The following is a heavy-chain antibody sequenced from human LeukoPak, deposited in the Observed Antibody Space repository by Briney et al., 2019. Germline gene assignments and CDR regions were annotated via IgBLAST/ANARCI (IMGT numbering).Heavy chain of an antibody. D-gene: IGHD1-26*01. CDR2: IKNSGIT. CDR1: GGSVTTSTYY. V-gene: IGHV4-39*01. Sequence: SETLSLTCTVSGGSVTTSTYYWGWIRQPPGKGLEWIGTIKNSGITHYNPSLKSRLTMSVDTSKNQFSLKLNSVTAADTAVYYCATRRSGSYSEYWGQGILVTVSS. CDR3: ATRRSGSYSEY. J-gene: IGHJ4*02.